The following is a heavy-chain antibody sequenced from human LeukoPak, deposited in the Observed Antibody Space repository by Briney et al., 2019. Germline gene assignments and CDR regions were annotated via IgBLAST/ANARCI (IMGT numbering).Heavy chain of an antibody. CDR1: AFTFHDYG. V-gene: IGHV3-20*04. CDR2: INWNSGST. D-gene: IGHD2-2*01. J-gene: IGHJ3*02. Sequence: GGSLRLSCAASAFTFHDYGMSWVRQAPGKGLEWVSSINWNSGSTGYADSVKGRFSIPRDNGKNSLYLQMNSLRAEDTALYYCARAKDCSSITCPFDIWGQGTMVTVSS. CDR3: ARAKDCSSITCPFDI.